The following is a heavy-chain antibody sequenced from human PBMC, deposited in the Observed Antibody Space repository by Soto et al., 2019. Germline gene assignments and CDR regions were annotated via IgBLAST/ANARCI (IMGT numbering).Heavy chain of an antibody. V-gene: IGHV3-30*03. CDR1: GFTFSSYS. Sequence: GGSLRLSCAASGFTFSSYSINWVRPAPGKGLEWVAVISSDGATKYVADSLKGRFTISRDNFESTMSLQMNNLRPEDTALYYCARSSVHIAAAGRLDLWGPGTLVTVSS. CDR3: ARSSVHIAAAGRLDL. J-gene: IGHJ5*02. CDR2: ISSDGATK. D-gene: IGHD6-13*01.